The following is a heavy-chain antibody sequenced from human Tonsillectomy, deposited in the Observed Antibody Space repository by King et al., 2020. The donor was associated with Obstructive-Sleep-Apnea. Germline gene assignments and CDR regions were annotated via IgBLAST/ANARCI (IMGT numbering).Heavy chain of an antibody. CDR2: ISAYTGHT. V-gene: IGHV1-18*01. Sequence: VQSGAEVKKPGASVKVSCKASGYTFTNYGISWVRQAPGQGLEWMGWISAYTGHTKYALKVQGRVTMTTDTSTSTAYMELRSLRFDDTAVYYCARDRVATRGGDFFYYGMDVWGQGTTVTVAS. CDR3: ARDRVATRGGDFFYYGMDV. D-gene: IGHD2-21*02. J-gene: IGHJ6*02. CDR1: GYTFTNYG.